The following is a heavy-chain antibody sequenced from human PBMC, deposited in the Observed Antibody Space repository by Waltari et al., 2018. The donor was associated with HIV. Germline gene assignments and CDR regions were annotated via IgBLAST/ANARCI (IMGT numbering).Heavy chain of an antibody. CDR1: GVSFSGYY. D-gene: IGHD1-26*01. CDR3: AREGGRSERMADY. Sequence: QVQLQQWGAGLLKTSEPLSPTCAVYGVSFSGYYWSWIRQPPGKGLEWIGEINHSGSTNYNPSLKSRVTISVDTSKNQFSLKLSSVTAADTAVYYCAREGGRSERMADYWGQGTLVTVSS. CDR2: INHSGST. V-gene: IGHV4-34*01. J-gene: IGHJ4*02.